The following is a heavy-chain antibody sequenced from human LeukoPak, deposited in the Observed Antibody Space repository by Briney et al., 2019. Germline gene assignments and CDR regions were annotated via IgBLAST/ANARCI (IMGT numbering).Heavy chain of an antibody. D-gene: IGHD6-19*01. Sequence: PGGFLRLSCAASGFTFNRNAISWVRQAPGKGLEWVSTIGGSGDKTFYADSVKGRFTISRDNSKNTVHLQMNSLTGEDTALYYCVRRGDASSGWGDHDFWGQGALVTVSS. CDR3: VRRGDASSGWGDHDF. CDR2: IGGSGDKT. V-gene: IGHV3-23*01. J-gene: IGHJ4*02. CDR1: GFTFNRNA.